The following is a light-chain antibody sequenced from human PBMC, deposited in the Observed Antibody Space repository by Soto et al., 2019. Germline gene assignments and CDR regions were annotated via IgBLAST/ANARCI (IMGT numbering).Light chain of an antibody. CDR3: QQHRSSRPAYT. CDR1: QSVGSGF. J-gene: IGKJ2*01. CDR2: GAS. V-gene: IGKV3-20*01. Sequence: ETVLTQSPGTLSLSPGERATLSCRASQSVGSGFLAWYQQKPGQAPRLLIYGASSRASGIPDRFSGSGSGTDFTLTISRLELEDFAVYYCQQHRSSRPAYTFGQGTKLEIQ.